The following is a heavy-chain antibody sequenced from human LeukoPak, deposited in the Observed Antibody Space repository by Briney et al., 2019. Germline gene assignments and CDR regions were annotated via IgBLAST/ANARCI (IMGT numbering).Heavy chain of an antibody. CDR2: IYYSGST. CDR1: GGSISSSSYY. V-gene: IGHV4-39*01. D-gene: IGHD5-18*01. CDR3: ARHGVYEQLWILYPWFDP. J-gene: IGHJ5*02. Sequence: SETLSLTCTVSGGSISSSSYYWGWIRQPPGKGLEWIGSIYYSGSTYYNPSLKSRVTISVDTSKNQFSLKLSSVTAADTAVYYCARHGVYEQLWILYPWFDPWGQGTLVTVSS.